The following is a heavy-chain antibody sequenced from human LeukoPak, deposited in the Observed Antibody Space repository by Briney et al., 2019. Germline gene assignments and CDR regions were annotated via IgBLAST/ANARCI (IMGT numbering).Heavy chain of an antibody. CDR2: IWYDGSNK. CDR3: ARAAPYYDILTGYFDY. V-gene: IGHV3-33*01. Sequence: PGGSLRLSCAASGFTFSSYGMHWVRQAPGKGLEWVAVIWYDGSNKYYADSVKGRFTISRDNSKNTLYQQMNSLRAEDTAVYYCARAAPYYDILTGYFDYWGQGTLVTVSS. J-gene: IGHJ4*02. D-gene: IGHD3-9*01. CDR1: GFTFSSYG.